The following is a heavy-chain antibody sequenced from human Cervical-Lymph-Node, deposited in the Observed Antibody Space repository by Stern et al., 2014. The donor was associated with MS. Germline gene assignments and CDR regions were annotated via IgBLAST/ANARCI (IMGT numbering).Heavy chain of an antibody. D-gene: IGHD3-16*01. V-gene: IGHV3-33*01. Sequence: VQLVESGGGVVQPGRSLRLSCAASGFTFSSYGMHRVRQAPGKGLEWVTVIWHDGSIKQYADSVMGRFTISKDNDRSTLHLQMNSLRAEDTAVYYCARGGLWGAYAPMDVWGQGTTVTVSS. CDR3: ARGGLWGAYAPMDV. CDR1: GFTFSSYG. J-gene: IGHJ6*02. CDR2: IWHDGSIK.